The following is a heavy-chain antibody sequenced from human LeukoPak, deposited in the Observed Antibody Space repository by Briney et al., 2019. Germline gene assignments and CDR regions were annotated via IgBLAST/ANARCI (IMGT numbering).Heavy chain of an antibody. CDR2: ISSSSSTI. J-gene: IGHJ4*02. CDR1: GFTFSSYS. CDR3: ARSGFSLGRFSYFDY. Sequence: PGGSLRLSCAASGFTFSSYSMNWVRQAPGKGLEWVSYISSSSSTIYYADSVKGRFTISRDNAKSSLYLQMNSLRAEDTAVYYCARSGFSLGRFSYFDYWGQGTLVTVSS. D-gene: IGHD3-3*01. V-gene: IGHV3-48*01.